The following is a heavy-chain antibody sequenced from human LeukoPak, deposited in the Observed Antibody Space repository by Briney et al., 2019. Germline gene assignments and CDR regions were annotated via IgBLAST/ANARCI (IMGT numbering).Heavy chain of an antibody. CDR1: GFTFSNYL. V-gene: IGHV3-23*01. CDR2: ISHSGGSR. J-gene: IGHJ4*02. CDR3: AMALDY. Sequence: GGSLRLSCVASGFTFSNYLMNWVRQAPGKGLEWVSGISHSGGSRYYADSVKARFTISRDNSKNALYLQMDRLRVEDTAVYYCAMALDYWGQGTLVTVSS.